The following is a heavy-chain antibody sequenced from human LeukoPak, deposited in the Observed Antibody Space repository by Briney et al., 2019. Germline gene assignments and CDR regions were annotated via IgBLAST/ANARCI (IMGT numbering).Heavy chain of an antibody. J-gene: IGHJ4*02. D-gene: IGHD6-13*01. CDR1: GFTFSSYA. V-gene: IGHV3-23*01. Sequence: GGSLRLSCAASGFTFSSYAMHWVRQAPGKGLEWVSVISGSGGTTYYADSVKGRFTISRDNSKNTLYLQMNSLRAEDTAVYYCSLTDSSSCPGGYWGQGTLVTVSS. CDR3: SLTDSSSCPGGY. CDR2: ISGSGGTT.